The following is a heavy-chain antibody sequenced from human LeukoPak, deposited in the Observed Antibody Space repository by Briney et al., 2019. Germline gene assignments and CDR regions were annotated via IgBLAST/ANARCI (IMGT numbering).Heavy chain of an antibody. V-gene: IGHV4-34*01. J-gene: IGHJ4*02. CDR2: INHSGST. Sequence: SETLSLTCAVYGGSFSGYYWSWIRQPPGKGLEWIGEINHSGSTNYNPSLKSRVTISVDTSKNQFSLKLSSVTAADTAVYYCGRVVGGAKPFNYWGQGPLVTVSS. CDR3: GRVVGGAKPFNY. D-gene: IGHD1-26*01. CDR1: GGSFSGYY.